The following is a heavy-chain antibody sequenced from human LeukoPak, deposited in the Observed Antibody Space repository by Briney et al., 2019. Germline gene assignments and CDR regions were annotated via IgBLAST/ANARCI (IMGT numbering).Heavy chain of an antibody. CDR2: IYPDDFDT. V-gene: IGHV5-51*01. J-gene: IGHJ4*02. CDR3: TRHGKVSASRNLTNG. Sequence: PGESPNISCEASGYSSTSYWIAWVRQMPGKGLEWMGVIYPDDFDTRYSPSFQGQVTISSDKSISTAFLQWSSLRASDTAIYYCTRHGKVSASRNLTNGGGQRTLVTVSS. D-gene: IGHD2-8*01. CDR1: GYSSTSYW.